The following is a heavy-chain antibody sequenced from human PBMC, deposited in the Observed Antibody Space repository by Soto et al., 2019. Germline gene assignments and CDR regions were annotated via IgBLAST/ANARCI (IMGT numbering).Heavy chain of an antibody. Sequence: PGVSRKVSCAAFAFTVSSYSIHGARQAPGKGREWVAVVSFAGVTKRYAESVKGRFNVTRNNSKNTLYLQMNSLRAKDTSVYFCAKVKDIQRAATPYFDYWGQGTMVTVSS. V-gene: IGHV3-30*18. CDR2: VSFAGVTK. D-gene: IGHD6-25*01. J-gene: IGHJ4*01. CDR1: AFTVSSYS. CDR3: AKVKDIQRAATPYFDY.